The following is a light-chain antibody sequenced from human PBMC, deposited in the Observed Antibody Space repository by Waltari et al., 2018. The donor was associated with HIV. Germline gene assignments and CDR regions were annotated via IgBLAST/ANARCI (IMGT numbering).Light chain of an antibody. V-gene: IGLV1-51*01. CDR1: SSNMGNNY. CDR2: DNN. Sequence: QSVLTQPPSVSAAPGQTVTIPCSGSSSNMGNNYVSWYQQVTGAAPKLVLYDNNERPSGIRDRFSGSKSGTSATLDITGLQPGDEADYYCGTWDSGKNVWVFGGGTKLTVL. J-gene: IGLJ3*02. CDR3: GTWDSGKNVWV.